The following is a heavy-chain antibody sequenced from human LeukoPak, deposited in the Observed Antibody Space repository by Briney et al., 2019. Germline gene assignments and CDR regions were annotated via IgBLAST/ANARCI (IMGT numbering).Heavy chain of an antibody. CDR1: GGTFSSYA. CDR3: ARTMNSGWDYYYYGMDV. V-gene: IGHV1-69*13. CDR2: IIPIFGTA. J-gene: IGHJ6*02. Sequence: GASVKVSCQASGGTFSSYAISWVRQAPGQGLEWMGGIIPIFGTANYAQKFQGRVTITADESTSTAYMELSSLRSEDTAVYYCARTMNSGWDYYYYGMDVWGQGTTVTVSS. D-gene: IGHD6-19*01.